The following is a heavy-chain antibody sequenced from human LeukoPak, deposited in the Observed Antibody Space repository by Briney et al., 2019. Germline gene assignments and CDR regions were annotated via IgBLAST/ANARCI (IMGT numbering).Heavy chain of an antibody. CDR1: GGTFSSYL. Sequence: SVKVSCKASGGTFSSYLISWVRQAPGQGLGWMGGIIPIIGTADYIQKFQDRVTITADESTTTSYMELRSMRSDDTAVYYCARDVVGAYGTKALDDWGQGTLVTVSA. D-gene: IGHD1-26*01. V-gene: IGHV1-69*13. CDR3: ARDVVGAYGTKALDD. CDR2: IIPIIGTA. J-gene: IGHJ4*02.